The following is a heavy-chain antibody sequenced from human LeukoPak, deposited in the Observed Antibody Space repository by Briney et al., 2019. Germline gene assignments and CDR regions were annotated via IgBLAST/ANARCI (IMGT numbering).Heavy chain of an antibody. J-gene: IGHJ4*02. V-gene: IGHV4-4*02. CDR3: ASSEAAAGSFFY. D-gene: IGHD6-13*01. CDR1: GGSISSSNW. CDR2: IYHSGST. Sequence: SETLSLTCAVSGGSISSSNWWSWVRQPPGKGLEWIGEIYHSGSTNYNPSLKSRVTISVDKSKNQFSLKLSSVTAADTAVYYCASSEAAAGSFFYWGQGTLVTVSS.